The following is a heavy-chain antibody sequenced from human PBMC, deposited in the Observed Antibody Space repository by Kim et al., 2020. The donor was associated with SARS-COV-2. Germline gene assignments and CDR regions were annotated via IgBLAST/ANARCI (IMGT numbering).Heavy chain of an antibody. V-gene: IGHV3-7*01. D-gene: IGHD3-16*01. CDR2: GSDK. CDR3: ARGGRADY. J-gene: IGHJ4*02. Sequence: GSDKNYVDSVKGRFAISRDNAKSSLYLQMHSLRVEDTAVYYCARGGRADYWGQGTLVTVSS.